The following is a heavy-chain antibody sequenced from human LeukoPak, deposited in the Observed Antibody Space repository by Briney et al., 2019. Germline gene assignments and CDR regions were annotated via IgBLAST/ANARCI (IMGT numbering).Heavy chain of an antibody. D-gene: IGHD3-22*01. J-gene: IGHJ4*02. V-gene: IGHV1-2*02. CDR3: AREPPSSYDSSGYYGY. Sequence: ASVKVSCKASGYTFTGYYMHWVRQAPGQGLEWMGWINPNSGGTNYAQKFQGRVTMTRDTSISTAYMELSRLRSDDTAAYYCAREPPSSYDSSGYYGYWGQGTLVTVSS. CDR1: GYTFTGYY. CDR2: INPNSGGT.